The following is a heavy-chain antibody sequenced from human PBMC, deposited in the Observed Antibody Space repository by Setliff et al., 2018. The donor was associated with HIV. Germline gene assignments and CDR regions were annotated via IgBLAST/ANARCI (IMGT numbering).Heavy chain of an antibody. J-gene: IGHJ4*02. D-gene: IGHD6-19*01. CDR1: GYTFTNYD. V-gene: IGHV1-8*03. Sequence: ASVKVSCKASGYTFTNYDINWVRQATGQGLGWMGWMNPNRGNTVYAQKFQGRVTITRNTSINTAYMELSNLRSEDTAVYYCARGRPFRGAVAGPAHFEYWGQGTRVTVSS. CDR3: ARGRPFRGAVAGPAHFEY. CDR2: MNPNRGNT.